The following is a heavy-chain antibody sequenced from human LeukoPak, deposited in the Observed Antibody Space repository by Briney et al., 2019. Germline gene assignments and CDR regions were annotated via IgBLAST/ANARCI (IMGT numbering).Heavy chain of an antibody. V-gene: IGHV3-23*01. CDR1: GFIFSNYG. D-gene: IGHD3-10*01. Sequence: GGSLRLSCAASGFIFSNYGMNWVRQAPGKGLEWVSAISGSGGSTYYADSVKGRFTISRDNSKNTLYLQMNGLRAEDTAVYYCAKDHVLLWFGEWSFFDYWGQGTLVTVSS. J-gene: IGHJ4*02. CDR3: AKDHVLLWFGEWSFFDY. CDR2: ISGSGGST.